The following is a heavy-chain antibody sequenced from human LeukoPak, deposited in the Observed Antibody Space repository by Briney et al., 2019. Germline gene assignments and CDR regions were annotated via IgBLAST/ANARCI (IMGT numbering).Heavy chain of an antibody. D-gene: IGHD4-23*01. CDR3: ARDVTYYGGDWFDP. CDR2: ISSGTSTI. CDR1: GFTFSSSA. J-gene: IGHJ5*02. V-gene: IGHV3-48*04. Sequence: GGSLRLSCAASGFTFSSSAMNWVRQAPGKGLEWVSYISSGTSTIYYADSVKGRFTISRDNAKNSLYLQMNSLRAEDTAVYYCARDVTYYGGDWFDPWGQGALVTVSS.